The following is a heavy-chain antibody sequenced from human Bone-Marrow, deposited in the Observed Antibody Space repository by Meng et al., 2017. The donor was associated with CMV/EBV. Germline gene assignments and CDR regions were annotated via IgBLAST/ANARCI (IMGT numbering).Heavy chain of an antibody. CDR3: TRGSSWSDD. CDR2: IKSDGSST. J-gene: IGHJ4*02. Sequence: GESLKISCAASGFTFSSYWMSWVRQAPGKGLVWVSRIKSDGSSTTYADSVKGRFIISRDNAKNTLYLQMNSLRAEDTAVYYCTRGSSWSDDWGQGKRVTGSS. CDR1: GFTFSSYW. D-gene: IGHD6-6*01. V-gene: IGHV3-74*01.